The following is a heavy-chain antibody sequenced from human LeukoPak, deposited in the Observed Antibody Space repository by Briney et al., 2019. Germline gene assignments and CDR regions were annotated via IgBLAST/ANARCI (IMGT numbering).Heavy chain of an antibody. J-gene: IGHJ3*02. CDR2: INHSGST. Sequence: ETLSLTCAVYGGSFTNYYWSWIRQPPGKGLEWIGEINHSGSTKYNQSLKGRVTTSIDTPKNQLSLKLSSVTAADTAVYSCVRHVARAFDIWGQGTKVTVSS. CDR1: GGSFTNYY. V-gene: IGHV4-34*01. CDR3: VRHVARAFDI.